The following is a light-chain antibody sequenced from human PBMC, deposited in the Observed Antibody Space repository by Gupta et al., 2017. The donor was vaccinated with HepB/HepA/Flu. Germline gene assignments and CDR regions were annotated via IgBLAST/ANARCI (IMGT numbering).Light chain of an antibody. CDR2: DVN. V-gene: IGLV2-14*03. CDR3: SSYTSSGTLV. Sequence: MIFDVNNRHSGVSNRFSGSKSAYTASLTISGLQAEDEADYYCSSYTSSGTLVFGTGTKLTVL. J-gene: IGLJ1*01.